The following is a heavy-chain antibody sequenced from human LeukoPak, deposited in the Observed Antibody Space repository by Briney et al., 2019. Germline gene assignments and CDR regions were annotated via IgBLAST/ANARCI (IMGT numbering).Heavy chain of an antibody. CDR2: IYTSGST. D-gene: IGHD2-2*02. V-gene: IGHV4-4*07. CDR3: ARDIVVVPAAIGGLRYFDWSPGD. J-gene: IGHJ4*02. CDR1: GGSISSYH. Sequence: SSETLSLTCTVSGGSISSYHWSWIRQPAGKGLEWIGRIYTSGSTNYNPSLKSRVTMSVDTSKNQFSLKLSSVTAADTAVYYCARDIVVVPAAIGGLRYFDWSPGDWGQGTLVTVSS.